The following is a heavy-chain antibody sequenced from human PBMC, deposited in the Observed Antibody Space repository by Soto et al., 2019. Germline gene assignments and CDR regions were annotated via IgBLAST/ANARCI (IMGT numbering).Heavy chain of an antibody. CDR1: GFTFRGYE. V-gene: IGHV3-48*03. CDR3: ASPPDV. CDR2: ITSSGDSI. J-gene: IGHJ6*02. Sequence: GGSLRLSCAASGFTFRGYEMYWVRQTPGKGPEWVSYITSSGDSILYADSVKGRFTISRDNANSSLFLQMNSLRVEDTAVYYCASPPDVWGQGTTVTVS.